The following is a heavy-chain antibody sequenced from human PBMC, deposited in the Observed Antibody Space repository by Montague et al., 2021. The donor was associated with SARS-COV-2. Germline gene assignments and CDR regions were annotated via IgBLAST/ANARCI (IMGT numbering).Heavy chain of an antibody. V-gene: IGHV4-38-2*02. CDR2: SDHSGIT. Sequence: SETLSLTCTVSGGSISSGSYWGWIRQPLGKGLEWIGTSDHSGITYYSPSLKSRVTISLDTSKNQFSLNLDSVTASDTAMYYCARVISAVAGANFYFDYWGQGTLVTVSS. D-gene: IGHD4/OR15-4a*01. CDR3: ARVISAVAGANFYFDY. CDR1: GGSISSGSY. J-gene: IGHJ4*02.